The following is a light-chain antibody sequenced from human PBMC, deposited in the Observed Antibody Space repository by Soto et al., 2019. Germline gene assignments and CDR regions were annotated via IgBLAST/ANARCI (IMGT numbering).Light chain of an antibody. V-gene: IGKV1-9*01. Sequence: IPLTQSPSSLSASVGDRVTITCRASHVINNYLAWYQQNPGKAPKLLIYGASTVQRGVPTRFSGGGSGTDFTLTISGLQPEDFATYYCQQLKSYPFTFGPGTKVD. CDR3: QQLKSYPFT. CDR1: HVINNY. CDR2: GAS. J-gene: IGKJ3*01.